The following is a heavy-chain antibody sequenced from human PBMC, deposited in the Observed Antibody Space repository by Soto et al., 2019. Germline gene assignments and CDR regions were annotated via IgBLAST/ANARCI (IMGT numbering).Heavy chain of an antibody. CDR2: IYYSGST. D-gene: IGHD5-12*01. V-gene: IGHV4-30-4*01. Sequence: QVQLQESGPGLVKPSQTLSLTCTVSGGSISSGDYYWSWIRQPPGKGLEWIGYIYYSGSTYYNPSLKSRVTISVDTSKNQFSLKLSSVTAADTAVYYCAREDRPEMATIWERGAFDIWGQGTMVTVSS. CDR1: GGSISSGDYY. J-gene: IGHJ3*02. CDR3: AREDRPEMATIWERGAFDI.